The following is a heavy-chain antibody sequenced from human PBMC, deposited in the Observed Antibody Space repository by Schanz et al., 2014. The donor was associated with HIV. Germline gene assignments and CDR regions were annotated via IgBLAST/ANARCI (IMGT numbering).Heavy chain of an antibody. D-gene: IGHD6-13*01. CDR1: GDTFSSYS. J-gene: IGHJ4*02. CDR3: ARDSPVAAGTLDY. CDR2: IIPIFGTS. V-gene: IGHV1-69*01. Sequence: QVQLVQSGAEVKKPGSSVKVSCKASGDTFSSYSISWVRQAPGQGLEWVGGIIPIFGTSNYAQKFQGRATITADESTSTAYMELSSLRSEDTAVYYCARDSPVAAGTLDYWGQGTLVTVSS.